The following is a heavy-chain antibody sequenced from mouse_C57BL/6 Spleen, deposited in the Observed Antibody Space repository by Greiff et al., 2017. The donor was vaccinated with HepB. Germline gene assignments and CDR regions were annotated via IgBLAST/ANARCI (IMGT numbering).Heavy chain of an antibody. V-gene: IGHV1-26*01. D-gene: IGHD2-4*01. J-gene: IGHJ3*01. CDR1: GYTFTDYY. CDR2: INPNNGGT. Sequence: EVQLQQSGPELVKPGASVKISCKASGYTFTDYYMNWVKQSHGKSLEWIGDINPNNGGTSYNQKFKGKATLTVDKSSSTAYMELRSLTSEDSAVYYWARKKDYDGAWFAYWGQGTLVTVSA. CDR3: ARKKDYDGAWFAY.